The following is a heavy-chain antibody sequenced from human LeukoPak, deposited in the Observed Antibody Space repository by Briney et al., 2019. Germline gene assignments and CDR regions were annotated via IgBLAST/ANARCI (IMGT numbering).Heavy chain of an antibody. CDR1: GGSISSYY. Sequence: SETLSLTCTVSGGSISSYYWSWIRQPPGKGLEWIGYIYYSGSTNYNPSLKSRVTISVDTSKNQFSLKLSSLTAADTAVYYCARARTVYYFDNWGQGTLVTVSS. J-gene: IGHJ4*02. V-gene: IGHV4-59*01. CDR2: IYYSGST. CDR3: ARARTVYYFDN.